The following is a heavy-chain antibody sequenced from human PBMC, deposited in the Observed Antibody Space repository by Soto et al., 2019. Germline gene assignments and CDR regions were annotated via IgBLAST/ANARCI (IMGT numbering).Heavy chain of an antibody. V-gene: IGHV3-30*18. CDR2: ISYDGSNK. Sequence: SGGSLRLSCAASGFTFSSYGMHWVRQAPGKGLEWVAVISYDGSNKYYADSVKGRFTISRDNSKNTLYLQMNSLRAEDTAVYYCAKEAGTAMVYKAQGYFDYWGQGTLVTV. J-gene: IGHJ4*02. CDR1: GFTFSSYG. CDR3: AKEAGTAMVYKAQGYFDY. D-gene: IGHD5-18*01.